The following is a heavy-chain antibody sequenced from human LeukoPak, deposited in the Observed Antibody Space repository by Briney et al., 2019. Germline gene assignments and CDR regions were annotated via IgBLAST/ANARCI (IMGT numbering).Heavy chain of an antibody. CDR3: ARDPRSYYDFWSGYYGFDY. CDR2: INPSGGST. D-gene: IGHD3-3*01. Sequence: TSYYXHWVRQAPGQGLEWMGIINPSGGSTSYAQKFQGRVTMTRDTSTSTVYMELSSLRSEDTAVYYCARDPRSYYDFWSGYYGFDYWGQGTLVTVSS. V-gene: IGHV1-46*01. J-gene: IGHJ4*02. CDR1: TSYY.